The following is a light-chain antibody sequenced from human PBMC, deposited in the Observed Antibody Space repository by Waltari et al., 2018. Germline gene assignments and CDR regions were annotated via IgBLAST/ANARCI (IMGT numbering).Light chain of an antibody. V-gene: IGLV1-47*01. J-gene: IGLJ3*02. CDR3: AAWDDRLGGRV. CDR2: ADN. CDR1: SSSIGSYS. Sequence: QSVLTQPPSASGTPGQRVTIPCSGSSSSIGSYSVSWHQQLPGTAPKLLIYADNQRPSGVPDRFSGSKSGTSASLAISGLRSEDEADYFCAAWDDRLGGRVFGGGTKLTVL.